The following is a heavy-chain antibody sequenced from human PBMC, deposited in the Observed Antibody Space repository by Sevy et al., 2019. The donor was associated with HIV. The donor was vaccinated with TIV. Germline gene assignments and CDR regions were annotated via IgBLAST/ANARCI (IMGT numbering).Heavy chain of an antibody. CDR1: GGTFSSYA. CDR2: IIPIFGTA. CDR3: ARGGIAARPLDY. D-gene: IGHD6-6*01. Sequence: ASVKVSCKASGGTFSSYAISWVRQAPGQGLEWMGGIIPIFGTANYAQKFQGRVTITADESTSTAYMELGSLRSEDTAVYYCARGGIAARPLDYWGQGTLVTVSS. J-gene: IGHJ4*02. V-gene: IGHV1-69*13.